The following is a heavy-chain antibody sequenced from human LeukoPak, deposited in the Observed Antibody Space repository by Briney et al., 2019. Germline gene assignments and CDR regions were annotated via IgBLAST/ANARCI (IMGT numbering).Heavy chain of an antibody. CDR1: GYTFTGYY. Sequence: ASVTVSCKASGYTFTGYYMHWVRQAPGQGLEWMGWINPNSGGTNYAQKFQGRVTMTRDTSISTAYMELSRLRSDDTAVYYCARAAPPRTTIEYYFDYWGQGTLVTVSS. J-gene: IGHJ4*02. V-gene: IGHV1-2*02. CDR3: ARAAPPRTTIEYYFDY. CDR2: INPNSGGT. D-gene: IGHD3-22*01.